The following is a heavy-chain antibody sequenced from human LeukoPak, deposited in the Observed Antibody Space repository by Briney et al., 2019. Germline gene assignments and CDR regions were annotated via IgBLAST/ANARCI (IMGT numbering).Heavy chain of an antibody. Sequence: GGSLRLSCAASGFTFTSYWMSWVRQAPGKGLEWVANIKHDGSDRYYADSVMGRFSISRDNAKNSVHLQLNSLTAEDTAIYYCARGSSGWYYWGQGTLVVVSA. CDR1: GFTFTSYW. CDR2: IKHDGSDR. CDR3: ARGSSGWYY. D-gene: IGHD6-19*01. V-gene: IGHV3-7*04. J-gene: IGHJ4*02.